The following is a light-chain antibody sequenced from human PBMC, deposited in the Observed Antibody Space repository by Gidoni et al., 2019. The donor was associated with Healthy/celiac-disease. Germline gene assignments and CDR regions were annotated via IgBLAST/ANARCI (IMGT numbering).Light chain of an antibody. CDR1: QSISSY. Sequence: DIQMTQSPSSLSASVGDRVTITCRASQSISSYLNWYQQKPVKAPKLLIYAASSLQSGVPSRFSGSGSGTDFTLTISSLQPEDFATYYCQQSYSTPRITFGQXTRLEIK. V-gene: IGKV1-39*01. J-gene: IGKJ5*01. CDR3: QQSYSTPRIT. CDR2: AAS.